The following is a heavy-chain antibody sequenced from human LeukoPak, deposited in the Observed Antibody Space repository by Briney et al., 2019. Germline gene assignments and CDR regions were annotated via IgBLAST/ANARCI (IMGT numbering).Heavy chain of an antibody. D-gene: IGHD2-2*01. Sequence: SETLSLTCAVYGGSFSGYYWSWIRQPPGKGLEWIGEINHSGSTNYNPSLKSRVTISVDTSKNQFSLKLSSVTAADTAVYYCARQDCISTSCYFRWGNWFVPWGQGTLVTVSS. CDR3: ARQDCISTSCYFRWGNWFVP. J-gene: IGHJ5*02. CDR2: INHSGST. CDR1: GGSFSGYY. V-gene: IGHV4-34*01.